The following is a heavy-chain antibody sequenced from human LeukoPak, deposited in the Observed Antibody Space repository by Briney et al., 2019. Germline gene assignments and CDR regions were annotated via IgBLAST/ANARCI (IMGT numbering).Heavy chain of an antibody. V-gene: IGHV3-7*01. D-gene: IGHD1-14*01. CDR2: IKQDGSDK. CDR3: TRDRSRAEDD. CDR1: GFTFSRYW. J-gene: IGHJ4*02. Sequence: GGSLRLSCAASGFTFSRYWMSWVRQAPGKGLEWVANIKQDGSDKYYVDSVKGRFTISRDNANNLLYLQMNSLRGEDTAVYYCTRDRSRAEDDWGQGTLVTVSS.